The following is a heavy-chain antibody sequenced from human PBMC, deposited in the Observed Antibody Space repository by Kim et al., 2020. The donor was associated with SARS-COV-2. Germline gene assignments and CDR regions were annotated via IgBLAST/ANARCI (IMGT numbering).Heavy chain of an antibody. CDR3: ARDPSPLELGYYYRMVI. CDR2: IIPIFGTA. CDR1: GGTFSSYA. D-gene: IGHD1-7*01. Sequence: SVKVSCKASGGTFSSYAISWVRQAPGQGLEWMGGIIPIFGTANYAQKFQGRVPITADESTSTAYMELSSLRSEDTAASYCARDPSPLELGYYYRMVIWG. J-gene: IGHJ6*01. V-gene: IGHV1-69*13.